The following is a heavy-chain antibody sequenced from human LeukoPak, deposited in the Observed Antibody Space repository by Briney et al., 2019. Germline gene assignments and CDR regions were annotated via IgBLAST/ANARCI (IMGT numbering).Heavy chain of an antibody. Sequence: LETLSLTCTVSGGSISSSSYYWGWIRQPPGKGLEWIGSIYYSGSTYYNPSLKSRVTISVDTSKNQFSLKLSSVTAADTAVYYCARVFPRTSGSRVLAYYYYYMDVWGKGTTVTVSS. J-gene: IGHJ6*03. CDR1: GGSISSSSYY. CDR2: IYYSGST. V-gene: IGHV4-39*07. D-gene: IGHD3-10*01. CDR3: ARVFPRTSGSRVLAYYYYYMDV.